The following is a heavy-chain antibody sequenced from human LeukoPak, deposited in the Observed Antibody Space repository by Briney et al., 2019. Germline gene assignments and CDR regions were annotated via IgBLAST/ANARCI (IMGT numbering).Heavy chain of an antibody. V-gene: IGHV3-7*01. Sequence: GGSLRLSCAASGFTFSSYWMGWVRQAPGKRLEWVANMNIDGSEKYYADSVKGRFTISRDNARNSVYLQMNSLRVEDTAVYYCARNTRGYSYGYGYWGQGTLVTVSS. CDR3: ARNTRGYSYGYGY. CDR2: MNIDGSEK. J-gene: IGHJ4*02. D-gene: IGHD5-18*01. CDR1: GFTFSSYW.